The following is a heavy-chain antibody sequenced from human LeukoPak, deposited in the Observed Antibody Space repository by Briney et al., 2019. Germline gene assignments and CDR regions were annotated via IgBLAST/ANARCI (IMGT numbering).Heavy chain of an antibody. Sequence: SETLSLTCTVSGGSISSYYWSWIRQPAGKGLEWIGRIYTSGSTNYNPSLKSRVTMSVDTSKNQFSLKLSSVTAADTAVHYCARVGRYCSGGSCYADGLDPWGQGTLVTVSS. J-gene: IGHJ5*02. D-gene: IGHD2-15*01. CDR3: ARVGRYCSGGSCYADGLDP. CDR2: IYTSGST. V-gene: IGHV4-4*07. CDR1: GGSISSYY.